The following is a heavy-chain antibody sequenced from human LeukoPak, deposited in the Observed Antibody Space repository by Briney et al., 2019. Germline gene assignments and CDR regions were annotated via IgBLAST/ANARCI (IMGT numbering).Heavy chain of an antibody. D-gene: IGHD3-3*01. CDR3: AKTYYDFWSGYYDH. CDR2: ISYDGSNK. CDR1: EFTFSDYH. V-gene: IGHV3-30*18. Sequence: GGSLRLSCAAAEFTFSDYHMHWVRQAPGKGLEWVAVISYDGSNKYYADSVKGRFTISRDNSKNTLYLEMNSLRAEDTAVYYCAKTYYDFWSGYYDHWGQGSLVTVSS. J-gene: IGHJ4*02.